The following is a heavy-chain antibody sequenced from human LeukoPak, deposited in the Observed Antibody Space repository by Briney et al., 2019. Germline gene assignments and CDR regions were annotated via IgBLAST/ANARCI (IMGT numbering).Heavy chain of an antibody. CDR1: GFTFSGSA. J-gene: IGHJ4*02. CDR3: TRLTPDSSATMDY. CDR2: IRSKANSYAT. Sequence: PGGSLRLSCAASGFTFSGSAMHWVRQASGKGLEWVGRIRSKANSYATAYAASVKGRFIISRDDSKNTAYLQMNSLKTEDTAVYYCTRLTPDSSATMDYWGQGTLVTVSS. D-gene: IGHD3-22*01. V-gene: IGHV3-73*01.